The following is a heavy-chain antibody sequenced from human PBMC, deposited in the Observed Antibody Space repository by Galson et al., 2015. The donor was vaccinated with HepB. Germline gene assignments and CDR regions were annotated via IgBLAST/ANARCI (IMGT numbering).Heavy chain of an antibody. Sequence: PALVKPTQTLTLTCTFSGFSLSTSGVGVGWIRQPPGKALEWLALIYWDDDKRYSPSLKSRLTITKDTSKNQVVLTMTNMDPVDTATYYCAHRPGGGYYFDYWGQGTLVTVSS. CDR3: AHRPGGGYYFDY. J-gene: IGHJ4*02. CDR2: IYWDDDK. V-gene: IGHV2-5*02. D-gene: IGHD3-16*01. CDR1: GFSLSTSGVG.